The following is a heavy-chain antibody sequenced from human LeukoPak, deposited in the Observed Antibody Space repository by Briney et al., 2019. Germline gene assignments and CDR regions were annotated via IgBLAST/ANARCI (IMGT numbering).Heavy chain of an antibody. V-gene: IGHV4-34*01. CDR3: ARDLAAAGRALDY. Sequence: SETLSLTCAVYGGSFSGYYWSWIRQPPGKGLEWIGEINHSGSTNYNPSLKSRVTISVDTSKNQFSLKLSSVTAADTAVYYCARDLAAAGRALDYWGQGTLVTVSS. J-gene: IGHJ4*02. CDR1: GGSFSGYY. CDR2: INHSGST. D-gene: IGHD6-13*01.